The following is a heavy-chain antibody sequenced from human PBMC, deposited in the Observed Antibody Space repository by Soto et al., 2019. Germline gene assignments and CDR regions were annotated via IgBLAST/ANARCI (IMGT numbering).Heavy chain of an antibody. V-gene: IGHV2-5*01. CDR3: AHGSGWLFDY. CDR2: IYWNDNE. D-gene: IGHD6-19*01. J-gene: IGHJ4*02. Sequence: QITLKESGPTLVKPTQTLTPTCTFSGFSLRDYAVGVGWIRQPPGKALEWLAFIYWNDNEYYSPSLRSRLTISKDTTKNQVVLTMTNMDPVDTATYSCAHGSGWLFDYWGQGTLVTVSS. CDR1: GFSLRDYAVG.